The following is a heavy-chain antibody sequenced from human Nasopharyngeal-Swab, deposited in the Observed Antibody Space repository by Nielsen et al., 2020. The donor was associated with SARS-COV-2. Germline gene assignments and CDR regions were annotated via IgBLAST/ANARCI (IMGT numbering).Heavy chain of an antibody. D-gene: IGHD3-22*01. CDR2: ISSSSSYI. Sequence: GESLKISCAASGFTFSSYSMNWVRQAPGKGLEWVSSISSSSSYIYYADSVKGRFTISRDNAKNSPYLQMNSLRAEDTAVYYCARDYYDSSGSFDYWGQGTLVTVSS. CDR1: GFTFSSYS. CDR3: ARDYYDSSGSFDY. V-gene: IGHV3-21*01. J-gene: IGHJ4*02.